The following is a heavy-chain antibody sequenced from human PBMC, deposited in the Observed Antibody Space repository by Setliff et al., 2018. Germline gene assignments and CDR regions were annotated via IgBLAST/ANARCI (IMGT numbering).Heavy chain of an antibody. CDR1: GDSISNSY. Sequence: SETLSLTCTVSGDSISNSYWSWIRQPPGKGLEWIGFISYSGITTYNVSLKSRVSISVDTSKNQLSLTLSSVTAADTAVYYCVREGYSEYFQDWGRGTLVTVSS. CDR3: VREGYSEYFQD. D-gene: IGHD1-1*01. J-gene: IGHJ1*01. V-gene: IGHV4-59*01. CDR2: ISYSGIT.